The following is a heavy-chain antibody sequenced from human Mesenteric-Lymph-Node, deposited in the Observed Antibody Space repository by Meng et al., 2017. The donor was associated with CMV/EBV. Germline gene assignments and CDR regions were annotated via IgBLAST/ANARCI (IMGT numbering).Heavy chain of an antibody. CDR2: IYYSGGP. CDR1: GGSISSSSYY. V-gene: IGHV4-39*07. D-gene: IGHD3-22*01. Sequence: SETLSLTCTVSGGSISSSSYYWGWVRQAPGKGLEWIGSIYYSGGPYYNPSLKSRVTISVDTSTNHFSLKLSSVTAADSALYYCARVTIDWSYYDRNSYYPNYFDSWGQGTLVTVSS. J-gene: IGHJ4*02. CDR3: ARVTIDWSYYDRNSYYPNYFDS.